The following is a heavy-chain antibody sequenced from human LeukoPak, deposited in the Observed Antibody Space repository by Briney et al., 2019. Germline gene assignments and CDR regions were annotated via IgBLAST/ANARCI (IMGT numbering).Heavy chain of an antibody. D-gene: IGHD6-13*01. CDR1: GGSISSYY. CDR2: IYYSGST. CDR3: ARQRYSSSWAPYYFDY. V-gene: IGHV4-59*08. J-gene: IGHJ4*02. Sequence: PSETLSLTCTVSGGSISSYYWSWIRQPPGKGLEWIGYIYYSGSTNYNPSLKSRVTISVDTSKNQFSLKLSSVTAADTAVYYCARQRYSSSWAPYYFDYWGQGTLVTVSS.